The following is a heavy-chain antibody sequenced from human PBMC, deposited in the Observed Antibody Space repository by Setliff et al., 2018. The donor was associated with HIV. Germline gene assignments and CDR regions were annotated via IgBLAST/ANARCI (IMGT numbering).Heavy chain of an antibody. J-gene: IGHJ3*02. CDR2: ISGSGGST. D-gene: IGHD3-3*01. Sequence: PGGSLRLSCEASGFTFSTYIMNWVRQAPGKGLEWVSSISGSGGSTYYADSVTGRFTISRDNSKNTLYLQMNSLRAEDTAVYYCAKGGQGITIFGVVILAFDIWGQGTMVTVSS. V-gene: IGHV3-23*01. CDR3: AKGGQGITIFGVVILAFDI. CDR1: GFTFSTYI.